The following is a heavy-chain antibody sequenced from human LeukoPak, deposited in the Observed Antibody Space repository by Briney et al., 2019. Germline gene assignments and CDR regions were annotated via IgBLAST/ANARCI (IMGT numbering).Heavy chain of an antibody. CDR3: ARGLNIAAVGTPWMDP. D-gene: IGHD6-13*01. J-gene: IGHJ5*02. V-gene: IGHV3-48*03. CDR2: ISSSGSTT. CDR1: GFTFRSYE. Sequence: PGGSLRLSCATSGFTFRSYEMNWVRQAPGKGPEWVSYISSSGSTTYFADSVKGRFNISRDNGKNSLYLQMNRLRAEDRGVYYCARGLNIAAVGTPWMDPWGQGTLVVVSS.